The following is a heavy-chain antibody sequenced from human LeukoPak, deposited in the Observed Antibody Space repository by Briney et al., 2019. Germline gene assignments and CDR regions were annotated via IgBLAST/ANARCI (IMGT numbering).Heavy chain of an antibody. Sequence: PSQTLSLTCTVSGGSIISSAYYWSWISQTPGKGLEWIGYIYYSGSTYYNPSLKSRVTISLDTSKNQFSLKLSSVTAADTAVYYCVRTEVSSGSEDYWGQGTLVTVSS. CDR2: IYYSGST. D-gene: IGHD6-19*01. CDR3: VRTEVSSGSEDY. CDR1: GGSIISSAYY. V-gene: IGHV4-30-4*08. J-gene: IGHJ4*02.